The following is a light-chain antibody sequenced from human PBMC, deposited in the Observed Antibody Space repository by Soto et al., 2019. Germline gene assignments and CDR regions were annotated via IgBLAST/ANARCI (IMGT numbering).Light chain of an antibody. CDR2: EVT. CDR3: SSYRGTGVVV. J-gene: IGLJ2*01. CDR1: SSDVGGHNY. V-gene: IGLV2-14*01. Sequence: QSALTQPASVSGSLGQSITISCTGTSSDVGGHNYVSWYQQRPGKVPKLIIYEVTNRPSGVSNRFSGSKSGNTASLTISGLQAEDEADFYCSSYRGTGVVVFGGGTKLTVL.